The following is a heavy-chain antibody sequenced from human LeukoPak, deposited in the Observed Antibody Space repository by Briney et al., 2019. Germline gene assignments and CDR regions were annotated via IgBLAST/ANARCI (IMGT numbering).Heavy chain of an antibody. J-gene: IGHJ4*02. V-gene: IGHV3-7*01. CDR2: IKQDGSEK. D-gene: IGHD3-16*01. Sequence: GGSLRLSCAASGITFSSYWMSWVRQAPGKGLEWVANIKQDGSEKYYVDSVKGRFTISRDNAKNTLYLQMNSLRAEDTAVYYCARESITRGYFDYWGQGTLVTVSS. CDR1: GITFSSYW. CDR3: ARESITRGYFDY.